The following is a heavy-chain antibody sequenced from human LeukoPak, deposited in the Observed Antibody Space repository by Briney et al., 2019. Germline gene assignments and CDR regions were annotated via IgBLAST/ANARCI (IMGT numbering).Heavy chain of an antibody. Sequence: ASVKVSCKASGYTFAGYYMHWVRQAPGQGLEWMGWINPNSGGTNYAQKFQGRVTMTRDTSISIAYMELSRLRSDDTAVYYCARVRGVAAAGMYYFDYWGQGTLVTVSS. CDR1: GYTFAGYY. V-gene: IGHV1-2*02. D-gene: IGHD6-13*01. CDR3: ARVRGVAAAGMYYFDY. J-gene: IGHJ4*02. CDR2: INPNSGGT.